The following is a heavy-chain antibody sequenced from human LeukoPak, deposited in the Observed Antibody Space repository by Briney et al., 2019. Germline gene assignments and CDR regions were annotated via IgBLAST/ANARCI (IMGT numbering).Heavy chain of an antibody. J-gene: IGHJ6*02. CDR2: IIPIFGTA. D-gene: IGHD5-12*01. CDR1: GYTFTSYG. V-gene: IGHV1-69*13. Sequence: ASVKVSCKASGYTFTSYGISWVRQAPGQGLEWMGGIIPIFGTANYAQKFQGRVTITADESTSTAYMELSSLRSEDTAVYYCARDRGYGYGGTHYYYGMDVWGQGTTVTVSS. CDR3: ARDRGYGYGGTHYYYGMDV.